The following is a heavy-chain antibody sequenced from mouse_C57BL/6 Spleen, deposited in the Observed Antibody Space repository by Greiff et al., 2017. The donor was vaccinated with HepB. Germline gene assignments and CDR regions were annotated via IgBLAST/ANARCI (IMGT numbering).Heavy chain of an antibody. J-gene: IGHJ4*01. V-gene: IGHV1-26*01. Sequence: EVQLQQSGPELVKPGASVKISCKASGYTFTDYYMNWVKQSHGKSLEWIGDINPNNGGTSYNQKFKGKATLTVDKSSSTAYIELRSLTSEDSAVYYCARSAYTFPVGYYAMAYSGQGTSVTVSS. CDR3: ARSAYTFPVGYYAMAY. CDR2: INPNNGGT. CDR1: GYTFTDYY. D-gene: IGHD6-1*01.